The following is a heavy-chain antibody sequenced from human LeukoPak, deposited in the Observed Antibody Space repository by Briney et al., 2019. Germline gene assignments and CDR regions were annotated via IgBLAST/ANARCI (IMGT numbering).Heavy chain of an antibody. CDR3: ARGTGHYDILTGYSPYYYYGMDV. D-gene: IGHD3-9*01. CDR1: GYTFTSYG. J-gene: IGHJ6*02. Sequence: ASVKVSCKASGYTFTSYGISWVRQAPGQGLEWMGWISAYTGNTNYAQKLQGRVTMTTDTSTSTAYMELRSLRSDDTAVYYCARGTGHYDILTGYSPYYYYGMDVWGQGTTVTVSS. CDR2: ISAYTGNT. V-gene: IGHV1-18*01.